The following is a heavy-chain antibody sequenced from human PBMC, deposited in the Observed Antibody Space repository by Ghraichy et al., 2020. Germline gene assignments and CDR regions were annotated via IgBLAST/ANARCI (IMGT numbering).Heavy chain of an antibody. D-gene: IGHD4-17*01. CDR2: ISWDGGST. J-gene: IGHJ4*02. CDR1: GFTFDDYT. Sequence: GGSLRLSCAASGFTFDDYTMHWVRQAPGKGLEWVSLISWDGGSTYYADSVKGRFTISRDNSKNSLYLQMNSLRTEDTALYYCAKGMYGDYVIDYWGQGTLVTVSS. CDR3: AKGMYGDYVIDY. V-gene: IGHV3-43*01.